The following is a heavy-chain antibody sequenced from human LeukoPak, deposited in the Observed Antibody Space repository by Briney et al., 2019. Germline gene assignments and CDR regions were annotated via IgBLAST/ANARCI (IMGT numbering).Heavy chain of an antibody. D-gene: IGHD5-12*01. CDR1: EFTFSNYG. CDR3: AKGYSGPHY. J-gene: IGHJ4*02. Sequence: GGSRRLSCAASEFTFSNYGMHWVRQAPGKGLEWVAVISYDGTNKYYADSVKGRFTISRDNPNTTLYLQMNSLRAEDTAVYYCAKGYSGPHYWGQGTMVTVSS. CDR2: ISYDGTNK. V-gene: IGHV3-30*18.